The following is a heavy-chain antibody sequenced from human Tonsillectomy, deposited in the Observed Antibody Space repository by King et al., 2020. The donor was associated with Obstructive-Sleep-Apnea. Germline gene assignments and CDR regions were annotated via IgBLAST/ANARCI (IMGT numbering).Heavy chain of an antibody. CDR1: GFTVSSNY. Sequence: VQLVESGGGLVQPGGSLRLSCAASGFTVSSNYMSWVRQAPGKGLEWVSVLYSGGSTYYADSVKGRFTISRHNSKNTLYLQMNSLRAEATAVYYCARDHAQQQLDYYYYGMDVWGQGTAVTVSS. CDR3: ARDHAQQQLDYYYYGMDV. D-gene: IGHD6-13*01. V-gene: IGHV3-53*04. J-gene: IGHJ6*02. CDR2: LYSGGST.